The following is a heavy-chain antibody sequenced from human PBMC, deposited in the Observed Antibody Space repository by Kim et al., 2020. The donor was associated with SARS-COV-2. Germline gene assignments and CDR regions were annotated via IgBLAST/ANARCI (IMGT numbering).Heavy chain of an antibody. CDR2: IYYSGST. V-gene: IGHV4-39*07. CDR1: GGSISSSSYY. Sequence: SETLSLTCTVSGGSISSSSYYWGWIRQPPGKGLEWIGSIYYSGSTYYNPSLKSRVTISVDTSKNQFSLKLSSVTAADTAVYYCARDPLGLYAFDIWGQGT. D-gene: IGHD2-21*02. J-gene: IGHJ3*02. CDR3: ARDPLGLYAFDI.